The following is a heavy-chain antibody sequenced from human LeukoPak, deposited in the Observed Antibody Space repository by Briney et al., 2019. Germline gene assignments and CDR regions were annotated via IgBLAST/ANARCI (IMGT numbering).Heavy chain of an antibody. CDR3: ARHPRPGYYYMDV. Sequence: SETLSLTCTVSGGSISPYYWSWIRQPPGQGLEWIGYIYYSVTTNYNPSLKSRVTISLDTSKNQFSLKLSSVTAADTAVYYCARHPRPGYYYMDVWGKGTTVTVSS. CDR1: GGSISPYY. V-gene: IGHV4-59*01. CDR2: IYYSVTT. J-gene: IGHJ6*03. D-gene: IGHD1-14*01.